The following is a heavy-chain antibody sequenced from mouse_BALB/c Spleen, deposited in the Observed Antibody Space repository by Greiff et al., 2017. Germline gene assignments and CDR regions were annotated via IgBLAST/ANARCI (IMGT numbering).Heavy chain of an antibody. J-gene: IGHJ3*01. CDR1: GFTFSSYA. V-gene: IGHV5-9-4*01. CDR3: ARDDGYPFAY. D-gene: IGHD2-3*01. Sequence: DVHLVESGGGLVKPGGSLKLSCAASGFTFSSYAMSWVRQSPEKRLEWVAEISSGGSYTYYPDTVTGRFTISRDNAKNTLYLEMSSLRSEDTAMYYCARDDGYPFAYWGQGTLVTVSA. CDR2: ISSGGSYT.